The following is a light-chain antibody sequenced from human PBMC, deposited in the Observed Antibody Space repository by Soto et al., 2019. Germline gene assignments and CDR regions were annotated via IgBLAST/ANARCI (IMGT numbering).Light chain of an antibody. V-gene: IGKV3-20*01. Sequence: EIVLTQSPGTLSLSPGERATLSCRASQSVSSNYLAWYQQRPGQGPRLLIYGASSRATGIPDRFSGSGSGTDFTLTISRLKPEDFAVYYCQQYGSSLTLGGGTKVEIK. J-gene: IGKJ4*01. CDR3: QQYGSSLT. CDR2: GAS. CDR1: QSVSSNY.